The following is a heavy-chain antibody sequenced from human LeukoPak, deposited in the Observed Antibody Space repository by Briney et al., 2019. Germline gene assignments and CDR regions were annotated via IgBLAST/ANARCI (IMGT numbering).Heavy chain of an antibody. D-gene: IGHD6-13*01. CDR3: ARVGSGYSSSWLPYYYYGMDV. J-gene: IGHJ6*02. CDR1: GGSFSGYY. CDR2: TNHSGST. Sequence: PSETLSLTCAVYGGSFSGYYWSWIRQPPGKGLEWIGETNHSGSTNYNPSLKSRVTISVDTSKNQFSLKLSSVTAADTAVYYCARVGSGYSSSWLPYYYYGMDVWGQGTTVTVSS. V-gene: IGHV4-34*01.